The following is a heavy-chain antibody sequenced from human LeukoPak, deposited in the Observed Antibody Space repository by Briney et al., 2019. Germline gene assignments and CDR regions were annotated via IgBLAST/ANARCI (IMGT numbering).Heavy chain of an antibody. CDR1: GGSISSYY. V-gene: IGHV4-4*07. J-gene: IGHJ4*02. CDR2: IYTSGST. CDR3: ARDLSSVGASTFDY. D-gene: IGHD1-26*01. Sequence: SETLSLTCTVSGGSISSYYWSWIRQPAGKGLEWIGRIYTSGSTNYNPSLKSRVTMSVDTSKNQFSLKLSSVTAADTAVYYYARDLSSVGASTFDYWGQGTLVTVSS.